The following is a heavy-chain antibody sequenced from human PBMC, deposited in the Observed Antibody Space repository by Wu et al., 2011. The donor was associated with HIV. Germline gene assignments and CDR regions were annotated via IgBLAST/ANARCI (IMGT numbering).Heavy chain of an antibody. CDR2: IIPNSGTT. CDR1: GDSLTKYA. D-gene: IGHD2-21*01. Sequence: QVHLVQSGAEVKTPGSSVKVSCKASGDSLTKYAFSWVRQAPGQGLEWMGGIIPNSGTTNYARKFQGRVTVSADRSTTTVHMELRSLRSEDTAVYYCAGDLGGDEDTWGQGTLVTVSS. J-gene: IGHJ5*02. CDR3: AGDLGGDEDT. V-gene: IGHV1-69*14.